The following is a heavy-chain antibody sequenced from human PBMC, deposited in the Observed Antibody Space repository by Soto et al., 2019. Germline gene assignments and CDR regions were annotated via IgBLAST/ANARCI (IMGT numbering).Heavy chain of an antibody. Sequence: ETLSLTCTVSGGSISSYYWSWIRQPPGKGLEWIGYIYYSGSTNYNPSLKSRVTISVDTSKNQFSLKLSSVTAADTAVYYCASSPEYYDSSGYYLFYFDYWGQGTLVTVSS. J-gene: IGHJ4*02. CDR1: GGSISSYY. D-gene: IGHD3-22*01. CDR3: ASSPEYYDSSGYYLFYFDY. V-gene: IGHV4-59*01. CDR2: IYYSGST.